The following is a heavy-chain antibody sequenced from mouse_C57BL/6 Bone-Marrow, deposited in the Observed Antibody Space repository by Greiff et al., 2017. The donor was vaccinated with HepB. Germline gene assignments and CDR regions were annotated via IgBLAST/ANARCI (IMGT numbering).Heavy chain of an antibody. D-gene: IGHD2-4*01. V-gene: IGHV14-4*01. CDR1: GFNIKDDY. Sequence: VQLQQSGAELVRPGASVKLSCTASGFNIKDDYMHWVKQRPEQGLEWIGWIDPENGDTEYASKFQGKATITAATSSNTAYLQLSSLTSEDTAVYYCTYFYDYDDERYYYFDYWGQGTTLTVSS. CDR2: IDPENGDT. CDR3: TYFYDYDDERYYYFDY. J-gene: IGHJ2*01.